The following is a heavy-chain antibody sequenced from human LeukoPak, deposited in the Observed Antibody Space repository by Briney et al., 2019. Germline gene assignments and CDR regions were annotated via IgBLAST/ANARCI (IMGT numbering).Heavy chain of an antibody. J-gene: IGHJ3*02. Sequence: SETLSLTCTVSGYSITSGYYWGWIRPPPGKGLEWIGSIYHSGSTYYNPSLKSRVTISLDTSKNQFSLKLSSVTAADTAVYYCARHRRDGRYSHAFDIWGQGTMVTVSS. D-gene: IGHD5-18*01. CDR3: ARHRRDGRYSHAFDI. V-gene: IGHV4-38-2*02. CDR2: IYHSGST. CDR1: GYSITSGYY.